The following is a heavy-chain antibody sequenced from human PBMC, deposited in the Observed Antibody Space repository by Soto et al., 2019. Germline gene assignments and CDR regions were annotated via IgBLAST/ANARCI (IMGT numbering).Heavy chain of an antibody. Sequence: GGSLRLSCAASGFTFSSYWMSWVRQAPGKGPEWVANIKQDGSEKYYVDSVKGRFTISRDNAKNSLYLQMNSLRAEDTAVYYCARDRGVVAATGRWYYYGMDVWGQGTTVTVSS. J-gene: IGHJ6*02. V-gene: IGHV3-7*03. D-gene: IGHD2-15*01. CDR1: GFTFSSYW. CDR2: IKQDGSEK. CDR3: ARDRGVVAATGRWYYYGMDV.